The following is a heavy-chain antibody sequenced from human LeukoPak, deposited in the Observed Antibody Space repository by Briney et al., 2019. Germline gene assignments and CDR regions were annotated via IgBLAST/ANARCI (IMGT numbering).Heavy chain of an antibody. D-gene: IGHD3-10*01. CDR3: ARDRSLLWLGEVLWYY. Sequence: MPSETLSLTCTVSGYSISSGYYWGWIRQPPGKGLEWIGSIYHSGSTYYNPSLKSRVTISVDTSKNQFSLKLSSVTAADTAVYYCARDRSLLWLGEVLWYYWGQGTLVTVSS. J-gene: IGHJ4*02. V-gene: IGHV4-38-2*02. CDR1: GYSISSGYY. CDR2: IYHSGST.